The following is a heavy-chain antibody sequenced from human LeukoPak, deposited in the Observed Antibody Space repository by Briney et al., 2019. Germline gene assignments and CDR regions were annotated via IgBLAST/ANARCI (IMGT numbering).Heavy chain of an antibody. Sequence: ASVKVSCKASGYTFTGYYMHWVRQAPGQGLEWMGRINPNSGGTNYAQKFQGRVTMTRDTSISTAYMELSRLRYDDTAVYYCARERQDSSTSVDYWGQGTLVTVSS. D-gene: IGHD6-6*01. CDR1: GYTFTGYY. J-gene: IGHJ4*02. CDR3: ARERQDSSTSVDY. CDR2: INPNSGGT. V-gene: IGHV1-2*06.